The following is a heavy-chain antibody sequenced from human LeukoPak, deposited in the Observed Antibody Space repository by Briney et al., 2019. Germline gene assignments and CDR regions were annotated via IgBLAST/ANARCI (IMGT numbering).Heavy chain of an antibody. CDR2: INSDGSST. V-gene: IGHV3-74*01. D-gene: IGHD2-15*01. Sequence: PGGSLRLSCAASGFTFSSYWMHWVRQAPGKGLVWVSRINSDGSSTSYADSVKGRFTISRDNAKNTLYLQMNSLRAEDTAVYYWGRDTAVVSLHYFDYWGQRGLVTVSS. J-gene: IGHJ4*02. CDR1: GFTFSSYW. CDR3: GRDTAVVSLHYFDY.